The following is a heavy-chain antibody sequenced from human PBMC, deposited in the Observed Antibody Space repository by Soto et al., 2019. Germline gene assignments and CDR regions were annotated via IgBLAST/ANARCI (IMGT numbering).Heavy chain of an antibody. V-gene: IGHV4-34*01. Sequence: QVQLQQWGAGLLKPSETLSLTCAVYGGSFSGYYWSWIRQPPGKGLEWIGEINHSGSTNYNPSLKSRVTISVDTSKNQFSLELSSVTAADTAVYYCARGGIVVVPAARRLDYWGQGTLVTVSS. CDR2: INHSGST. CDR1: GGSFSGYY. D-gene: IGHD2-2*01. CDR3: ARGGIVVVPAARRLDY. J-gene: IGHJ4*02.